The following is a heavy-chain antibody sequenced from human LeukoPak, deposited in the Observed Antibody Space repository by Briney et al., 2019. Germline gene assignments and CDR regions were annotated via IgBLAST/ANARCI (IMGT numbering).Heavy chain of an antibody. CDR2: IYYSGST. Sequence: PSETLSLTCTVSSGSISTSNYYWGWVRQPPGKALEWIGNIYYSGSTNYNPSLKSRVTISVDTSKNQFSLKLSSVTAADTAVYYCARRGFGGVIDYWGQGTLVTVSS. CDR1: SGSISTSNYY. V-gene: IGHV4-61*05. J-gene: IGHJ4*02. D-gene: IGHD3-16*02. CDR3: ARRGFGGVIDY.